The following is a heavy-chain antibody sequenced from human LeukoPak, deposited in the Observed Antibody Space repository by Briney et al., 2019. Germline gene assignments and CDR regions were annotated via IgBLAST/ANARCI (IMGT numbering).Heavy chain of an antibody. Sequence: PRGSLRLSCAASGFTFSSYAMHWVRQAPGKGLEYVSAISSNGGSTYYANSVKGRFTISRDNSKNTLYLQMGSLRAEDMAVYYCAREPFHYYGMDVWGQGTTVTVSS. CDR1: GFTFSSYA. CDR3: AREPFHYYGMDV. CDR2: ISSNGGST. V-gene: IGHV3-64*01. J-gene: IGHJ6*02.